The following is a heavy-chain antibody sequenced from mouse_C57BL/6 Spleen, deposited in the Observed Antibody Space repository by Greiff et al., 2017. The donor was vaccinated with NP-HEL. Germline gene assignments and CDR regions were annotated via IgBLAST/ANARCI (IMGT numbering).Heavy chain of an antibody. Sequence: QVQLKESGAELVRPGASVKLSCKASGYTFTDYYINWVKQRPGQGLEWIARIYPGSGNTYYNEKFKGKATMTAEKSSSTANMQLSSLTSADSAVYFCARGGDYDGFAYWGQGTLVTVSA. J-gene: IGHJ3*01. CDR2: IYPGSGNT. CDR1: GYTFTDYY. CDR3: ARGGDYDGFAY. V-gene: IGHV1-76*01. D-gene: IGHD2-4*01.